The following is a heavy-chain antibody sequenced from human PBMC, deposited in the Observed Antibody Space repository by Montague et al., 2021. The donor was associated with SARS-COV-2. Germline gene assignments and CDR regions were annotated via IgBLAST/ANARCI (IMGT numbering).Heavy chain of an antibody. V-gene: IGHV3-48*04. J-gene: IGHJ1*01. D-gene: IGHD4-23*01. CDR2: ISRSSRTL. CDR3: ADYGGTEPFQH. Sequence: SLRLSCAASGFTFGSYSMNWVRQAPGKGREWVSYISRSSRTLYYADPVKGRNTISRNNAKNSLYLQMNSLRAEDTAVYYCADYGGTEPFQHWGQGTLVTVSS. CDR1: GFTFGSYS.